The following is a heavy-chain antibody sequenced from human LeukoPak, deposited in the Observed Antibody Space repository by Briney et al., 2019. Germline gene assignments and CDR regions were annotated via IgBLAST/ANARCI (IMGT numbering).Heavy chain of an antibody. CDR3: ATALSRYYYDSSGLVG. D-gene: IGHD3-22*01. V-gene: IGHV1-2*02. J-gene: IGHJ4*02. CDR2: INPNSGVT. Sequence: GASVKVSCKASGYTFTGYYMHWVRQAPGQGLEWMGWINPNSGVTYYEQNFQGRVTMTEDTSTDTAYMELSSLRSEDTAVYYCATALSRYYYDSSGLVGWGQGTLVTVSS. CDR1: GYTFTGYY.